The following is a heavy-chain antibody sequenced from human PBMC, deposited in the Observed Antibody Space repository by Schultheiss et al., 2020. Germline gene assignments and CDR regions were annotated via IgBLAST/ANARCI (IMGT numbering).Heavy chain of an antibody. CDR2: IYYSGST. Sequence: SATLSLTCTVSGGSISSGGYYWGWIRQPPGKGLEWIGSIYYSGSTYYNPSLKSRVTISVDKSKNQFSLKLSSVTAADTAVYYCARASWGYWGQGTLVTVSS. D-gene: IGHD3-16*01. J-gene: IGHJ4*02. V-gene: IGHV4-39*07. CDR1: GGSISSGGYY. CDR3: ARASWGY.